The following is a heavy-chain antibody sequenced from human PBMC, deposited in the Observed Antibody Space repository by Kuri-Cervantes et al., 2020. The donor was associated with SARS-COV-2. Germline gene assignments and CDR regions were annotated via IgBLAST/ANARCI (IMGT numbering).Heavy chain of an antibody. J-gene: IGHJ4*02. CDR1: GGSISSYY. CDR2: IYYNGN. D-gene: IGHD2-2*01. V-gene: IGHV4-59*01. CDR3: ARATSFTSIYYYFDS. Sequence: SETLALTCTVSGGSISSYYCTWVRQPPGKGLEFIGYIYYNGNGYNPSLESRVTMSLDTSRNQFSLRLTSVTHADTAVYYCARATSFTSIYYYFDSWGQGNMVTVSS.